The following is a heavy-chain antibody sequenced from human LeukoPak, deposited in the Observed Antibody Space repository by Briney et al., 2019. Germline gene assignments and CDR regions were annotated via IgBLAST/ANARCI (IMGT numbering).Heavy chain of an antibody. CDR1: GFTVSSNY. J-gene: IGHJ4*02. CDR3: ARERSGGSWPRGYYFDY. Sequence: GGSLRLSCAASGFTVSSNYMSWVRQVPGKGLEWVSVIYSGGSTYYADSVKGRFTISRDNSKNTLYLQMNSLRAEDTAVYYCARERSGGSWPRGYYFDYWGQGTLVTVSS. CDR2: IYSGGST. D-gene: IGHD2-15*01. V-gene: IGHV3-66*01.